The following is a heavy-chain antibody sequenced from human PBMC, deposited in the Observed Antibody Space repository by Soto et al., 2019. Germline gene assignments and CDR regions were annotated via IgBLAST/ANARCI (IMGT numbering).Heavy chain of an antibody. V-gene: IGHV4-59*01. J-gene: IGHJ4*02. CDR3: AGDYGSGSYRFDY. CDR1: GGSISSYS. D-gene: IGHD3-10*01. Sequence: SEALALPCAVSGGSISSYSWSWNRQPPGKGLEWIGYIYYSGSTTYNPSLKSRITMSLDTSNKQFSLKLTSVTAADTAVYYCAGDYGSGSYRFDYWGQGALVTVS. CDR2: IYYSGST.